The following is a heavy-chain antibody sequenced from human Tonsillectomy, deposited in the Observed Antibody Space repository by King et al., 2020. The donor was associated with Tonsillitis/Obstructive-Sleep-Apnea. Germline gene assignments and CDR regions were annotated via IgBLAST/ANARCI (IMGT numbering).Heavy chain of an antibody. Sequence: VQLVESGGGVVQPGRSLRLSCAASGFTFSSYGMHWVRQAPGKGLEWVAVISYDGSNNYYADSVKGRFTISRDNSKNTLYLQMNSLIAEDTAVYYCAKLATVNIFDYWGQGILVTVSS. V-gene: IGHV3-30*18. J-gene: IGHJ4*02. CDR3: AKLATVNIFDY. D-gene: IGHD5-24*01. CDR1: GFTFSSYG. CDR2: ISYDGSNN.